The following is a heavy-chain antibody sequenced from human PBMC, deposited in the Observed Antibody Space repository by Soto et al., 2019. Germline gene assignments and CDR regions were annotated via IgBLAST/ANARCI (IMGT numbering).Heavy chain of an antibody. D-gene: IGHD6-13*01. CDR2: IYYSGST. Sequence: TLSLTWAVSGGCISSSSYYWGWIRQPPGKGLEWIGSIYYSGSTYYNPSLKSRVTISVDTSKNQFSLKLSSVTAADTAVYYCARPRLITAAIDYWGQGTLVTVSS. CDR3: ARPRLITAAIDY. CDR1: GGCISSSSYY. V-gene: IGHV4-39*01. J-gene: IGHJ4*02.